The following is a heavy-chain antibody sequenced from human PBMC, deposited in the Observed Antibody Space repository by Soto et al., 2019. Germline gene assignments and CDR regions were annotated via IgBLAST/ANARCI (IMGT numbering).Heavy chain of an antibody. J-gene: IGHJ6*02. CDR2: INTYNGNT. CDR3: AMVDVYVTPGPQDG. Sequence: QVQLVQSGAEVKNPGASVKVSCKASGYTFTRYGIGWARQAPGQGLEWMGWINTYNGNTNYAPNVQGRVTLTTNTSPSTAYMELRSLRSNDTAIYYCAMVDVYVTPGPQDGWGQGPTVIVSS. D-gene: IGHD3-16*01. V-gene: IGHV1-18*01. CDR1: GYTFTRYG.